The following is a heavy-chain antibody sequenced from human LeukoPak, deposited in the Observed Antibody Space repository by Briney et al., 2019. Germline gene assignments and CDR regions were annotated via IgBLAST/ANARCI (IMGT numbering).Heavy chain of an antibody. V-gene: IGHV4-61*02. CDR3: ARDLVVPAAISWFDP. D-gene: IGHD2-2*02. CDR2: IYTSGST. J-gene: IGHJ5*02. Sequence: PSETLSLTCTVSGGSISSGSYYWRWIRQPAGKGLEWIGRIYTSGSTNYNPSLKSRVTISVDTSKNQFSLKLSSVTAADTAVYYCARDLVVPAAISWFDPWGQGTLVTVSS. CDR1: GGSISSGSYY.